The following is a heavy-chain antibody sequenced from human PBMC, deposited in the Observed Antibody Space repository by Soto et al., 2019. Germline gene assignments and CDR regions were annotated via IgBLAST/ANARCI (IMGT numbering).Heavy chain of an antibody. CDR1: GFTFSSYA. V-gene: IGHV3-23*01. D-gene: IGHD5-18*01. CDR3: AKDPLEIQLWPKYYFDY. Sequence: LRLSCAASGFTFSSYAMSLVRQAPLKGLEWVSAISGSGGSTYYADSVKGRFTISRDNSKNTLYLQMNSLRAEDTAVYYCAKDPLEIQLWPKYYFDYWGQGTLVTVSS. CDR2: ISGSGGST. J-gene: IGHJ4*02.